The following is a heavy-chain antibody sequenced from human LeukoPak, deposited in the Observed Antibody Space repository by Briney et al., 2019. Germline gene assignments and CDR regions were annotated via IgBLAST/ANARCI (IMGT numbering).Heavy chain of an antibody. V-gene: IGHV3-23*01. CDR3: AKDVSVYQLLLDAFDI. CDR1: GFTFSSYG. CDR2: LSGSGSAT. D-gene: IGHD2-2*01. J-gene: IGHJ3*02. Sequence: GGSLRLSCAASGFTFSSYGMSWVRQAPGKGLEWVSALSGSGSATYYADSVKGRFTISRDNSKNTLYLQMNSLRAEDTAVYYCAKDVSVYQLLLDAFDIWGQGTMVTVSS.